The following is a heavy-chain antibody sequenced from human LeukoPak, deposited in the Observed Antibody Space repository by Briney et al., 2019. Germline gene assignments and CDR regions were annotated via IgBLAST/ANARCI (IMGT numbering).Heavy chain of an antibody. CDR3: AKERGIFGVVIILPTAGYFDY. J-gene: IGHJ4*02. Sequence: GGSLRLSCAASGFTFSSYAMHWVRQAPGKGLEWVAVISYDGSNKYYADSVKGRFTISRDNSKNTLYLQMNSLRAEDTAVYYCAKERGIFGVVIILPTAGYFDYWGQGTLVTVSS. D-gene: IGHD3-3*01. V-gene: IGHV3-30-3*01. CDR2: ISYDGSNK. CDR1: GFTFSSYA.